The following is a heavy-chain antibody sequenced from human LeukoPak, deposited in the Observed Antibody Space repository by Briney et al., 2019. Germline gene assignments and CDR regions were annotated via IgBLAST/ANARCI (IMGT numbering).Heavy chain of an antibody. CDR2: INPNSGGT. V-gene: IGHV1-2*02. CDR1: GYTFTGYY. Sequence: ASVKVSCKASGYTFTGYYIHWVRQAPGQGLEWMGWINPNSGGTNYAQKFQGRVTVTRDTSISTAYMELSRLGSDDTAVYYCARGGTGSGWRQGAFDIWGQGTMVTVSS. J-gene: IGHJ3*02. CDR3: ARGGTGSGWRQGAFDI. D-gene: IGHD6-19*01.